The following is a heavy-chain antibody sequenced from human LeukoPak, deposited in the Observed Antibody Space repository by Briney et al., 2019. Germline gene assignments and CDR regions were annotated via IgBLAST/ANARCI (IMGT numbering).Heavy chain of an antibody. D-gene: IGHD3-9*01. CDR2: ISYDGSNK. J-gene: IGHJ3*02. Sequence: GGSLRLSCAASGFTFSSYGMHWVRQAPGKGLEWVAVISYDGSNKYYADSVKGRFTISRDNSKNTLYLQMNSLRAEDTAVYYCARHTTLRYFVSPTPAFDIWGQGTLVTVSS. V-gene: IGHV3-30*19. CDR3: ARHTTLRYFVSPTPAFDI. CDR1: GFTFSSYG.